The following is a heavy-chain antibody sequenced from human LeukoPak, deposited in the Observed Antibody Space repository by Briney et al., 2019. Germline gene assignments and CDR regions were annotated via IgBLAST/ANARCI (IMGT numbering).Heavy chain of an antibody. CDR3: AREGVGEDCSSTSCPPD. Sequence: PGGSLRLSCAASGFTVSSNYMSWVRQAPGKGLEWVSVIYSGGSTYYADSVKGRFTISRDNSKNTLYLQMNSLRAEDTAVYYCAREGVGEDCSSTSCPPDWGQGTLVTVSS. D-gene: IGHD2-2*01. J-gene: IGHJ4*02. CDR1: GFTVSSNY. V-gene: IGHV3-53*01. CDR2: IYSGGST.